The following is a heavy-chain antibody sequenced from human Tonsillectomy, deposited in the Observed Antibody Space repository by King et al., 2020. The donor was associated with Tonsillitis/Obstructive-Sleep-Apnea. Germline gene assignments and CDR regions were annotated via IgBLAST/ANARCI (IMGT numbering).Heavy chain of an antibody. J-gene: IGHJ6*02. D-gene: IGHD5-12*01. CDR2: ISYDGSNK. CDR3: ASDFSATIDYPMDV. V-gene: IGHV3-30*04. CDR1: GFTFSSYA. Sequence: VQLVESGGGVVQPGRSLRLSCAASGFTFSSYAMHWVRQAPGKGLEWVALISYDGSNKYYADSVKGRFTISRDNSKNTLYLQMNSLRAEDTAVYFCASDFSATIDYPMDVWGQGTTVTVSS.